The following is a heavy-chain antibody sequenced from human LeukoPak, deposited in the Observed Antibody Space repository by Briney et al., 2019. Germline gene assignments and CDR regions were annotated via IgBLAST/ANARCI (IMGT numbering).Heavy chain of an antibody. V-gene: IGHV1-58*02. CDR3: AARIVGSQGGFDY. CDR1: GFTFTSSA. Sequence: SVKFSCKASGFTFTSSAMQWVRQARGQRLEWIGWIVVGSGNTNYAQKFQERVTITRDMSTSTAYMELSSLRSEDTAVYYCAARIVGSQGGFDYWGQGPLVTVSP. D-gene: IGHD1-26*01. CDR2: IVVGSGNT. J-gene: IGHJ4*02.